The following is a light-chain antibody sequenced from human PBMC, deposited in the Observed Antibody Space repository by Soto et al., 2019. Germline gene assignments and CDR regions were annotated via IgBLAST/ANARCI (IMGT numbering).Light chain of an antibody. Sequence: PGDGATLSCRASQTVGNNYLAWYQQRPGQAPRLLIHGASSRATGIPDRFSGSGSGTEFTLTIGRLEPEDFVVYYCQQYDRLPRTFGQGTKVEIK. J-gene: IGKJ1*01. V-gene: IGKV3-20*01. CDR1: QTVGNNY. CDR3: QQYDRLPRT. CDR2: GAS.